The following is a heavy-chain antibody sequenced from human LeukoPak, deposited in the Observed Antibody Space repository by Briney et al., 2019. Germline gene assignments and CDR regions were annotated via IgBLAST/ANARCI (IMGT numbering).Heavy chain of an antibody. CDR3: ASRRDSSSPHYFDC. CDR1: GGTFSSYA. V-gene: IGHV1-69*05. Sequence: SVKVSCKASGGTFSSYAISWVRQAPGQGLEWMGGIIPIFGTANYAQKFQGRVTITTDESTSAAYMELSSLRSEDTAVYYCASRRDSSSPHYFDCWGQGTLVTVSS. D-gene: IGHD6-6*01. J-gene: IGHJ4*02. CDR2: IIPIFGTA.